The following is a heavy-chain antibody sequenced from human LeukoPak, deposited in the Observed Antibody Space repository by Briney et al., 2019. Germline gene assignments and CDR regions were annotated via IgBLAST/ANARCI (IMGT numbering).Heavy chain of an antibody. V-gene: IGHV1-46*01. CDR3: ARLPYRXXXAQDY. CDR2: INPISGAT. J-gene: IGHJ4*02. D-gene: IGHD3-16*02. CDR1: GXTFTXXX. Sequence: VSCXASGXTFTXXXXXWVXXXXXXXLXXMGIINPISGATDYAQKFQGRVTIIRETYTRTVYMEVSSLRSEDTAMYYCARLPYRXXXAQDYWGQGTLVTXS.